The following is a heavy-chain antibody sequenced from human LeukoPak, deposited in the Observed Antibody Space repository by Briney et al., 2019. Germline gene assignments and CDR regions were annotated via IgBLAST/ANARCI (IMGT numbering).Heavy chain of an antibody. V-gene: IGHV1-58*02. CDR1: GFTFTSSA. CDR2: IVVGSGNT. CDR3: AATPNYYDSSGEFDP. J-gene: IGHJ5*02. Sequence: ASVKVSCKASGFTFTSSAMQWVRQARGQRLEWIGWIVVGSGNTNYAQKFQERVTITRDMCTSTAYMELSSLRSEDTAVYYCAATPNYYDSSGEFDPWGQGTLVTVSS. D-gene: IGHD3-22*01.